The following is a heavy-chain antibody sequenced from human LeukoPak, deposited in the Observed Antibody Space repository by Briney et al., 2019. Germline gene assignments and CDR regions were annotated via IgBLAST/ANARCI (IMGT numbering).Heavy chain of an antibody. CDR3: ASETGGLVGGFDP. CDR2: IIPILGIA. Sequence: SVKVSCKASGGTFSSYAISWVRQAPGQGLEWMGRIIPILGIANYAQKFQGRVTITADKSTSTAYMELSSLRSEDTAVYYCASETGGLVGGFDPWGQGTLVTVSS. V-gene: IGHV1-69*04. J-gene: IGHJ5*02. D-gene: IGHD7-27*01. CDR1: GGTFSSYA.